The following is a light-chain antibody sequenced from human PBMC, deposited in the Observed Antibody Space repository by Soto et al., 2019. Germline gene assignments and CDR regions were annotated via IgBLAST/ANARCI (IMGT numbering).Light chain of an antibody. Sequence: DIQMTQAPSSLSASVGDRVSISGRTSHNIGTFLNWYQQKLGKATKLLLYAASTLQSAVPSRFSGSGSGTDFNFTVSSLEPEDFATYYCQQTYSTPFTFGGGTKVDIK. CDR1: HNIGTF. CDR3: QQTYSTPFT. CDR2: AAS. J-gene: IGKJ4*01. V-gene: IGKV1-39*01.